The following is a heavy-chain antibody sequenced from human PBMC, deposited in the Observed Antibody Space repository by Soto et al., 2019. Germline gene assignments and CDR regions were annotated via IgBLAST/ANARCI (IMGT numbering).Heavy chain of an antibody. J-gene: IGHJ6*02. CDR1: GFSFSTYD. CDR3: ERVIYGGWSTIKASYYYAMDV. CDR2: ISGGSSRI. V-gene: IGHV3-48*02. Sequence: GGSLRPSCAASGFSFSTYDMNWVRQAPGKGLEWVSYISGGSSRIFYADSVKGRFTISRDNAKNSLYLQMNSLRDEDTGVYYCERVIYGGWSTIKASYYYAMDVWGQGTTVTVSS. D-gene: IGHD5-12*01.